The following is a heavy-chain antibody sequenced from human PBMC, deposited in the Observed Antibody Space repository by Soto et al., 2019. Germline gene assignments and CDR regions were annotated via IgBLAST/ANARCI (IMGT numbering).Heavy chain of an antibody. D-gene: IGHD6-19*01. CDR1: GFIFSTYD. V-gene: IGHV3-13*04. CDR3: VRSSDGQGAGDYYGMDV. CDR2: IGTAGDT. J-gene: IGHJ6*02. Sequence: EVQLVESGGGLVQPGGSLRLSCAASGFIFSTYDMHWVRQGTGKGLEWVSGIGTAGDTYYPGSVKGRFTISRENAKNSLYLQMNSPRAGDTAVCYCVRSSDGQGAGDYYGMDVWGQGTRVTVSS.